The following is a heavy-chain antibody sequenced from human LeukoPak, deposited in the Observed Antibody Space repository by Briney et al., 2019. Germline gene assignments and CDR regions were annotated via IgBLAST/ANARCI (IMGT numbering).Heavy chain of an antibody. CDR1: GGSISSSSYY. D-gene: IGHD4-17*01. Sequence: SETLSLTCTVSGGSISSSSYYWGWTRQPPEKGPEWIGSIYHSGSTHYNPSLKSRLTIFVDTSKNQFSLKVNSVTAADTAVYYCARNGTVTVSGTKFNYFDYWGQGTLVTVSS. CDR2: IYHSGST. V-gene: IGHV4-39*01. CDR3: ARNGTVTVSGTKFNYFDY. J-gene: IGHJ4*02.